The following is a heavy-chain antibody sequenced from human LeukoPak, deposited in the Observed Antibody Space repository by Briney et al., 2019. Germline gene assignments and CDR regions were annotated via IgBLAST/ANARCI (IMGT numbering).Heavy chain of an antibody. CDR2: IYPGDSDT. V-gene: IGHV5-51*01. CDR3: ARQDTAMVLDAFDI. J-gene: IGHJ3*02. CDR1: EYSFTSYW. D-gene: IGHD5-18*01. Sequence: GESLKISCKGSEYSFTSYWIGWVRQMPGKGLEWMGIIYPGDSDTRYSPSFQGQATVSADKSISTAYLQWSSLKAPDTAMYYCARQDTAMVLDAFDIWGQGTMVTVSS.